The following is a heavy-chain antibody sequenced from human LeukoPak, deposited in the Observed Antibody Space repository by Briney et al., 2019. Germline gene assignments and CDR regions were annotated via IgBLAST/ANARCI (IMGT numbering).Heavy chain of an antibody. V-gene: IGHV3-66*01. Sequence: GGSLRLSCAASGFTVSSNFMSWVRQAPGKGLEWVSLIYSGGRTYYADSVKARFTISRDNSKNTLILQMNSLRAEDTAVYYCARSAGIAATIVFGYWGHGTRVTVSS. CDR1: GFTVSSNF. CDR2: IYSGGRT. CDR3: ARSAGIAATIVFGY. J-gene: IGHJ4*01. D-gene: IGHD5-12*01.